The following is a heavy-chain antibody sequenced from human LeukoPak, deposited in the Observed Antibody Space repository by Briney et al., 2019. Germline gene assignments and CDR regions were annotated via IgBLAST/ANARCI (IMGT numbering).Heavy chain of an antibody. CDR3: ASGSYSFYYMDV. D-gene: IGHD1-26*01. CDR1: GGSIRSYY. CDR2: IYYSGST. V-gene: IGHV4-59*01. Sequence: SETLSLTCSVSGGSIRSYYWSWIRQPPGKGLEWIGYIYYSGSTNYNPSLKSRVTISVDASKNQFSLRLSSVTAADTAVYYCASGSYSFYYMDVWGKGTTVTVSS. J-gene: IGHJ6*03.